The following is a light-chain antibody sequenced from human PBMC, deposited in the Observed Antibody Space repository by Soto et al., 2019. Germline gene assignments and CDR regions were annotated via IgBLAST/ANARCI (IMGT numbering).Light chain of an antibody. CDR1: QSVASSY. V-gene: IGKV3-20*01. CDR3: HHFGSLPET. CDR2: SAS. J-gene: IGKJ1*01. Sequence: EVVLTQSPGTLPLSPGERVTLSCRASQSVASSYLAWYQQKPGRAPRLLFYSASSSATGIPDRFSGSGSGTDFTLTISRLEPEDFAVYYCHHFGSLPETFGQGTNVE.